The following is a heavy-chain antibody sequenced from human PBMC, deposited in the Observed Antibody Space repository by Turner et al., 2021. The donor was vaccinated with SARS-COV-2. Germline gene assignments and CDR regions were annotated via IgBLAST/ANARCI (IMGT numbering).Heavy chain of an antibody. CDR3: ASRAANVNTWRYLDY. CDR2: IKEDGSEK. Sequence: VQLVESGGGFVQPGGSLSLSCAASGLTFSSYWMTWVRQAPGKGLEWVANIKEDGSEKHYVESMKGRFTISRDNAKNSLYLEMNSLRAEDTALYYCASRAANVNTWRYLDYWGQGTLVTVSS. J-gene: IGHJ4*02. D-gene: IGHD2-15*01. V-gene: IGHV3-7*01. CDR1: GLTFSSYW.